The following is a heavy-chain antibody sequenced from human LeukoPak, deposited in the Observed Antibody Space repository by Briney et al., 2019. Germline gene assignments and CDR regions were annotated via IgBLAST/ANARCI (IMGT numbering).Heavy chain of an antibody. J-gene: IGHJ4*02. CDR1: GYTFTSYA. Sequence: ASVKVSCKASGYTFTSYAMHWVRQAPGQRLEWMGWINAGNGNTKYSQKFQGRVTMTTDTSTSTAYMELRNLRSDDTAVYYCARQAGGYSSGWYQFHFDYWGQGTLVTVSS. CDR2: INAGNGNT. D-gene: IGHD6-19*01. CDR3: ARQAGGYSSGWYQFHFDY. V-gene: IGHV1-3*01.